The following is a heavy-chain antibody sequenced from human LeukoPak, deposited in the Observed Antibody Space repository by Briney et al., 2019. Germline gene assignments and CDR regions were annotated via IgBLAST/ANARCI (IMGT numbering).Heavy chain of an antibody. D-gene: IGHD5-24*01. CDR2: IYYSRST. CDR1: GASISSGGYY. V-gene: IGHV4-30-4*01. J-gene: IGHJ4*02. Sequence: SQTLSLTCTVSGASISSGGYYWNWIRQPPGKGLGWIGYIYYSRSTSYSPSLKSRLTISVDTSKNQFSLKLSSVTAADTAVYYRARDGYNSGYFDYWGQGTLVTVSS. CDR3: ARDGYNSGYFDY.